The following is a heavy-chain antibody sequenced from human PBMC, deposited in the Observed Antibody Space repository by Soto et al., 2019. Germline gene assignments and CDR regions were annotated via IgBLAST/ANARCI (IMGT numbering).Heavy chain of an antibody. V-gene: IGHV5-51*01. CDR2: IYPGDSDT. CDR3: ARRGANDDNSGLEV. CDR1: GLRFTNYW. D-gene: IGHD1-1*01. J-gene: IGHJ6*02. Sequence: EALKIACEGSGLRFTNYWIDWVRQMPGTGLEWMWIIYPGDSDTKYSPSFQGQVTISGDKSIATVYLQWSSLKASDTGLYYCARRGANDDNSGLEVWGQGTTVTVSS.